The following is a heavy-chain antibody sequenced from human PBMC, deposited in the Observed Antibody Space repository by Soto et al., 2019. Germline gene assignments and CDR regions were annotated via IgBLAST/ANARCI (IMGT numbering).Heavy chain of an antibody. D-gene: IGHD6-13*01. CDR2: IIPIFGTA. CDR1: GGTFSSYA. CDR3: ASEGGVYDSRPCDS. Sequence: QVQLVQSGAEVKKPGSSVKVSCKASGGTFSSYAISWVRQAPGQGLEWMGGIIPIFGTANYAQKFQGRVTIXAXAXXSAAYMELSSLGSEDTAVYYCASEGGVYDSRPCDSWGQGTLVTVSS. V-gene: IGHV1-69*12. J-gene: IGHJ4*02.